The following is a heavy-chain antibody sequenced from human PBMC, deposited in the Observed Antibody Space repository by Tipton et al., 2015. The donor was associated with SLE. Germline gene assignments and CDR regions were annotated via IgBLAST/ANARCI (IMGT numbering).Heavy chain of an antibody. Sequence: TLSLTCTVSGGSISSSSDYWGWIRQPPGKGLEWIGNIYYSGTTFYNPSLKSRVTISVDTSKNQFSLRLSSVTAADTAVYYCARGVAHFYDSGSFDIWGQGTLVTVSS. CDR1: GGSISSSSDY. CDR2: IYYSGTT. CDR3: ARGVAHFYDSGSFDI. V-gene: IGHV4-39*01. D-gene: IGHD2/OR15-2a*01. J-gene: IGHJ3*02.